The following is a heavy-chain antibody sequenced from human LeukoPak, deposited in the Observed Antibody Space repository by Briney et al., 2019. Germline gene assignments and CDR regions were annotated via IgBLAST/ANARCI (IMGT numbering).Heavy chain of an antibody. J-gene: IGHJ6*04. V-gene: IGHV3-23*01. CDR3: AKRWARGGYDSYYYYGMDV. D-gene: IGHD5-12*01. CDR2: ISGSGGST. Sequence: PGGSLRLSCAASGFTFSSYAVSWVRQAPGKGLEWVSAISGSGGSTYYADSVKGRFTISRDNSKNTLYLQMNSLRAEDTAVYYCAKRWARGGYDSYYYYGMDVWGKGTTVTVSS. CDR1: GFTFSSYA.